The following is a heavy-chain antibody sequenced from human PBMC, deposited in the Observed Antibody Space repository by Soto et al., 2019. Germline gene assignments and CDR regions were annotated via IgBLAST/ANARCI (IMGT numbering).Heavy chain of an antibody. CDR2: IIPIFGTA. CDR3: ARVEWELRGYYYYYGMDV. D-gene: IGHD1-26*01. J-gene: IGHJ6*02. Sequence: SVKVSCKASGGTFSSYAISWVRQAPGQGLEWMGGIIPIFGTANYAQKFQGRVTITADASTSTAYMELSSLRSEDTAVYYCARVEWELRGYYYYYGMDVWGQGTTVTVSS. V-gene: IGHV1-69*13. CDR1: GGTFSSYA.